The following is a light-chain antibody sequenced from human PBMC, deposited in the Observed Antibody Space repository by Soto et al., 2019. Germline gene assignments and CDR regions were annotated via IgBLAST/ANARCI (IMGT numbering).Light chain of an antibody. J-gene: IGLJ2*01. Sequence: QSVLTQPASVSGSPGQSITISCIGTSSDVGGYKYVSWYQQHSGKAPKLMIYEVSNRPSGVSNRFSGSKSGNTASLTISGLQAEDEADYYCSSYTSSSTVVFGGGTQLTVL. CDR3: SSYTSSSTVV. CDR2: EVS. CDR1: SSDVGGYKY. V-gene: IGLV2-14*01.